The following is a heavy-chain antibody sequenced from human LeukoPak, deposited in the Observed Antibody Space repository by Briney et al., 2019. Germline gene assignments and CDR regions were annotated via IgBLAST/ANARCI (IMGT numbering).Heavy chain of an antibody. V-gene: IGHV4-59*01. D-gene: IGHD3-10*01. Sequence: SETLSLTCTVSGGSISSYYWSWIRQPPGKGLEWIGYIYYSGSTNYNPSLKSRVTISVDTSKNQFSLKLSSVTAADTAVYYCARAPMVRGAIITADAFDIWGQGTMVTVSS. CDR3: ARAPMVRGAIITADAFDI. CDR2: IYYSGST. CDR1: GGSISSYY. J-gene: IGHJ3*02.